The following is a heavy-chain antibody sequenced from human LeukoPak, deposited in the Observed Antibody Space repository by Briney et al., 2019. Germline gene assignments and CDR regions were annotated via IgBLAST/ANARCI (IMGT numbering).Heavy chain of an antibody. Sequence: GGSLRLSCAASGFTFSSYALHWVRQAPGKGLESVSAISSNGGSTSYADSVKGRFTISRDNSKNTLYLQMSSLRAEDTAVYYCVKDWGRGWYRFDCWGQGTLVTVSS. V-gene: IGHV3-64D*09. CDR3: VKDWGRGWYRFDC. D-gene: IGHD6-19*01. J-gene: IGHJ4*02. CDR2: ISSNGGST. CDR1: GFTFSSYA.